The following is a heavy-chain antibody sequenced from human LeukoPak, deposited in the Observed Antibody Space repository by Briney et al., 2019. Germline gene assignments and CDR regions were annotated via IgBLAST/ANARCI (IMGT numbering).Heavy chain of an antibody. CDR3: ARDSRGSSLMRAFDI. D-gene: IGHD6-13*01. CDR2: IYISGST. V-gene: IGHV4-4*07. J-gene: IGHJ3*02. CDR1: GGSINSYY. Sequence: SETLCLTCTVSGGSINSYYWSWIRQPAGKGLEWIGRIYISGSTNYNPSLKSRVTMSLDTSKNQFSLKLSSVTAADTAVYYCARDSRGSSLMRAFDIWGQGTMVTVSS.